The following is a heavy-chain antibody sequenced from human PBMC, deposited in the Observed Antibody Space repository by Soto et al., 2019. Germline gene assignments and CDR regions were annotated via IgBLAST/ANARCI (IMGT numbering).Heavy chain of an antibody. CDR1: EFTFSTYW. J-gene: IGHJ4*02. CDR3: ATDRAVKTVAGFTY. CDR2: ISSDGSTT. Sequence: EMQLVESGGGSVQPGGSLRLSCAASEFTFSTYWMHWVRQAPGKGLVWVSRISSDGSTTDYADSVKGRFTISRDNAKNSLYLQMNSLRAEDTVVYYCATDRAVKTVAGFTYWGQGTLVTVSS. V-gene: IGHV3-74*01. D-gene: IGHD6-19*01.